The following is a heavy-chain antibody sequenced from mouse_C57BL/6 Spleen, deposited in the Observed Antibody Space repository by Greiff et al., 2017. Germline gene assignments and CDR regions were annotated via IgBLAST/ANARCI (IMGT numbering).Heavy chain of an antibody. D-gene: IGHD2-5*01. CDR3: AKAYYSNQAWFAY. Sequence: QVQLKESGPGLVAPSQSLSITCTVSGFSLTSYGVSWVRQPPGKGLEWLGVIWGDGSTNYHSALISRLSISQDNSKSQVFLKLNSLQTDDTATYYCAKAYYSNQAWFAYWGQGTLVTVSA. J-gene: IGHJ3*01. CDR2: IWGDGST. V-gene: IGHV2-3*01. CDR1: GFSLTSYG.